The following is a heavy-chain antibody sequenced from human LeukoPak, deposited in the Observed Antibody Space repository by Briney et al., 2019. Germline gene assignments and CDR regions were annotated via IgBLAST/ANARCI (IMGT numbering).Heavy chain of an antibody. CDR1: GFTFDDYA. CDR3: ARRIIAVAPPYYFDY. CDR2: ISWNSGSI. Sequence: TGGSLRLSCAASGFTFDDYAMHWVRQAPGKGLEWVSGISWNSGSIGYADSVKGRFTISRDNAKNTMYLQMNSLRAEDTAVYYCARRIIAVAPPYYFDYWGQGTLVTVSS. J-gene: IGHJ4*02. D-gene: IGHD6-19*01. V-gene: IGHV3-9*01.